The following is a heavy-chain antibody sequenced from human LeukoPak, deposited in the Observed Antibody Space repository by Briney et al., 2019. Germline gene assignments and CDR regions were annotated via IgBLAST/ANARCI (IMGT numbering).Heavy chain of an antibody. CDR3: ARYCGAASCYSGFDY. J-gene: IGHJ4*02. V-gene: IGHV3-23*01. D-gene: IGHD2-15*01. CDR1: GFTFGSYV. CDR2: ISGDGGT. Sequence: GGSLRLSCAASGFTFGSYVMSWVRQAPGKGPEWVSAISGDGGTYYADSVKGRFTISRDNSKNTLYLQMNSMGGEDTALYYCARYCGAASCYSGFDYWGQGTLVTVAS.